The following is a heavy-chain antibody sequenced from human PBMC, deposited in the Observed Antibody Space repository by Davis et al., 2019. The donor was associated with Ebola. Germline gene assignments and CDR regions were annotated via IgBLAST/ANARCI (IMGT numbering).Heavy chain of an antibody. V-gene: IGHV1-8*03. CDR3: AITHLLGFDP. CDR2: MNPNSGNT. CDR1: GYTFTSYD. D-gene: IGHD2-8*02. J-gene: IGHJ5*02. Sequence: ASVQVSCKASGYTFTSYDINWVLQATGQGLEWMGWMNPNSGNTGYAQKFQGRVTITRNTSISTAYMELSSLRSEDKAVYYCAITHLLGFDPWGQGTLVTVSS.